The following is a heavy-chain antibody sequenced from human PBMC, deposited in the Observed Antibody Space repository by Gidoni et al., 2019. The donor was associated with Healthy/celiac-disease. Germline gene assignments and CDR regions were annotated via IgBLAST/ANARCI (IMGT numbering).Heavy chain of an antibody. CDR2: ISGSGGST. J-gene: IGHJ4*02. Sequence: EVQLLESGGGLVQPGGSLRLSCSASGLTFRSYAMSWVRQAPGKELGWVSAISGSGGSTYYADSVTGRFTISRDKSKNTLYLQMNSLRAEDTAVYYCAKVRTGTTNYWGQGTLVTVSS. CDR3: AKVRTGTTNY. D-gene: IGHD1-1*01. V-gene: IGHV3-23*01. CDR1: GLTFRSYA.